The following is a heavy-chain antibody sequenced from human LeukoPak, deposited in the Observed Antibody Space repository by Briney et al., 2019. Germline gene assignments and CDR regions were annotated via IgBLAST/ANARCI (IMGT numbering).Heavy chain of an antibody. J-gene: IGHJ4*02. CDR3: ARHGTISSESYFDY. D-gene: IGHD1-14*01. V-gene: IGHV4-59*08. CDR1: VGSVSSYY. Sequence: SETLSLTCSVSVGSVSSYYWSWIRQSPGKGLEWIGYIHNSGRTNYNPSLKSRVTGFVDTSKNQVSLRLSSVTAADTAVYYCARHGTISSESYFDYWGQGALVTVSS. CDR2: IHNSGRT.